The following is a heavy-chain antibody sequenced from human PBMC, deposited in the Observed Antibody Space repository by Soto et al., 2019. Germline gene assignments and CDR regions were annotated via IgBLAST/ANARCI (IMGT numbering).Heavy chain of an antibody. CDR3: ARDQAIFGVASPLNYYYYGMDV. D-gene: IGHD3-3*01. J-gene: IGHJ6*02. CDR1: GFTFSDYY. CDR2: ISSSGSTI. V-gene: IGHV3-11*01. Sequence: PGGSLRLSCAASGFTFSDYYMSWIRQAPGKGLEWVSYISSSGSTIYYADSVKGRFTISRDNAKNSLYLQMNSLRAEDTAVYYCARDQAIFGVASPLNYYYYGMDVWGQGTTVTVSS.